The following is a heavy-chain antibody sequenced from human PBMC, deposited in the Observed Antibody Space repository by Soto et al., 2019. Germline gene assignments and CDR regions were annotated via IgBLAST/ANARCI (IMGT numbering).Heavy chain of an antibody. CDR3: ARASGGGVGTTSY. CDR2: ISAYNGNT. D-gene: IGHD1-26*01. V-gene: IGHV1-18*01. CDR1: GYIFSNFG. Sequence: QVQLVQSGPEVKKPGASAKVSCKTSGYIFSNFGISWMRQVPGQGLEWMGWISAYNGNTNYAQKFQDRVTLTTDTSTNTAYVELRSLRSDDTAVYYCARASGGGVGTTSYWGQGTLVTVSS. J-gene: IGHJ4*02.